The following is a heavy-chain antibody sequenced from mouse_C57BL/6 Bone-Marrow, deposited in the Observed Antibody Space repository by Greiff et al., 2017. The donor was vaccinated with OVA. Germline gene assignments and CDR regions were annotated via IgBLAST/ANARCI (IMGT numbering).Heavy chain of an antibody. Sequence: VQLKQSGAELVRPGASVKLSCTASGFNIKDDYMHWVKQRPEQGLEWIGWIDPENGDTEYASKFQGKATITADTSSNTAYLQLSSLTSEDTAVYYWTTITTVVAGNYWGQGTTLTVSS. J-gene: IGHJ2*01. V-gene: IGHV14-4*01. D-gene: IGHD1-1*01. CDR3: TTITTVVAGNY. CDR2: IDPENGDT. CDR1: GFNIKDDY.